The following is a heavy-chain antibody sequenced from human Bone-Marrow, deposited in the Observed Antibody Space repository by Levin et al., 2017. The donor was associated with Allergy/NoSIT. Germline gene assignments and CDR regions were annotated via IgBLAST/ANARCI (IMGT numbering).Heavy chain of an antibody. Sequence: PSETLSLTCTVSGASISRGDYYWSWIRQAPGKGREWIGYIYYSGTTYYNPSLKSRVIISVDTSKNQFSLSLNSVTAADTAVYYCARQGRTGNYTRLFDHWGQGSLVTVSS. V-gene: IGHV4-30-4*08. CDR1: GASISRGDYY. D-gene: IGHD3/OR15-3a*01. CDR3: ARQGRTGNYTRLFDH. J-gene: IGHJ4*02. CDR2: IYYSGTT.